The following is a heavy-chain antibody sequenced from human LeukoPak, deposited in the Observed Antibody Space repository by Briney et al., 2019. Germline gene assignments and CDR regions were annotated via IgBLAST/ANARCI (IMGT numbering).Heavy chain of an antibody. J-gene: IGHJ4*02. CDR2: IFSGDST. V-gene: IGHV3-66*01. CDR3: ARVGAVAAADC. Sequence: GGSLRLSSGASGFIVSSKYMSWGRQAPGKGLEWVSIIFSGDSTYYADSVKGRFTISRDNSKNTVYLQMNSLRAEDTAVYYCARVGAVAAADCWGQGTLVTVSS. CDR1: GFIVSSKY. D-gene: IGHD6-19*01.